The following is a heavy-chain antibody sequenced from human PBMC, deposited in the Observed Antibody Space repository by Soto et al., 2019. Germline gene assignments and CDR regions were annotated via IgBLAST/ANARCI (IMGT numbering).Heavy chain of an antibody. CDR2: ISGSGGST. Sequence: GGSLRLSCAASGFTFSSYAMSWVRQAPGKGLEWVSAISGSGGSTYYADSVKGRFTISRDNSKNTLYLQMNSLRAEDTAVYYCAKDLSQSRSAGSGSYYNPPLYYFDYWGQGTLVTVSS. V-gene: IGHV3-23*01. CDR1: GFTFSSYA. J-gene: IGHJ4*02. D-gene: IGHD3-10*01. CDR3: AKDLSQSRSAGSGSYYNPPLYYFDY.